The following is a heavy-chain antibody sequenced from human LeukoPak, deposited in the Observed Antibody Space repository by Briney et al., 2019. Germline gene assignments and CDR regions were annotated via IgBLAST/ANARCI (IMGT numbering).Heavy chain of an antibody. Sequence: GGSLRLSCAASGFTFSTYTMNWVRQAPGKGLEWVSSISSSGTYIYFADSVKGRFTISRDNAKNSLYLQMNGLRAEDTAVYYCARGALYCSSTSCYPDCWGQGTLVTVSS. V-gene: IGHV3-21*01. J-gene: IGHJ4*02. CDR3: ARGALYCSSTSCYPDC. CDR2: ISSSGTYI. CDR1: GFTFSTYT. D-gene: IGHD2-2*01.